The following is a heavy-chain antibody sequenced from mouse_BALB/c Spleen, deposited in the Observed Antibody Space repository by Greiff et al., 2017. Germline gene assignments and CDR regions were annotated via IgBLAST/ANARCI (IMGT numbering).Heavy chain of an antibody. J-gene: IGHJ2*01. CDR2: ISSGGGNT. CDR3: ARGDLDY. CDR1: GFTFSSYT. Sequence: EVNVVESGGGLVKPGGSLKLSCAASGFTFSSYTMSWVRQTPEKRLEWVATISSGGGNTYYPDSVKGRFTISRDNAKNNLYLQMSSLRSEDTALYYCARGDLDYWGQGTTLTVSS. V-gene: IGHV5-9*03. D-gene: IGHD3-3*01.